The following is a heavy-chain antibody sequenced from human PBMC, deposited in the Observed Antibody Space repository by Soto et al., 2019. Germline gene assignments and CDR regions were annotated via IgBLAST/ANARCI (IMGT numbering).Heavy chain of an antibody. CDR2: IYPGDSDT. J-gene: IGHJ6*03. D-gene: IGHD2-15*01. V-gene: IGHV5-51*01. Sequence: GESLKISCKGSGYSFTSYWIGWVRQMPGKGLEWMGIIYPGDSDTRYSPSFQGQVTISADKSISTAYLQWSSLKASDTAMYYCARQSPRRYCSGGSCYYSDYYYYMDVWGKGTTVTVSS. CDR3: ARQSPRRYCSGGSCYYSDYYYYMDV. CDR1: GYSFTSYW.